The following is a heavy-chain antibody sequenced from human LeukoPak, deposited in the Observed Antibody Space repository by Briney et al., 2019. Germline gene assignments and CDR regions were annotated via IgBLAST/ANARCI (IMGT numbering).Heavy chain of an antibody. CDR1: GFTFSNAW. J-gene: IGHJ4*02. Sequence: GGSLRLSCAASGFTFSNAWMGWVRQAPGKGLEWVGRIKSKTDGGTTDYAAPVKGRFTISRDDSKNTLYLQMNSLKIEDTAVYYCTTSLHYYDSSGYYYWGQGTLVTVSS. CDR3: TTSLHYYDSSGYYY. V-gene: IGHV3-15*01. D-gene: IGHD3-22*01. CDR2: IKSKTDGGTT.